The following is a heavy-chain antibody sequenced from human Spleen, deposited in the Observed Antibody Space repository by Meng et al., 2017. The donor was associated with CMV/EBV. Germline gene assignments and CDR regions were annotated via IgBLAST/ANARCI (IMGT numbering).Heavy chain of an antibody. CDR2: ISAYSGDT. V-gene: IGHV1-18*04. Sequence: SDGISWMRQAPGEGLEFMGWISAYSGDTMYEQKFQGRVTMTTDSSTSTAYMELRSLRSDDTAVYYCARWGDFWSGYYVVETQGWFDPWGQGTLVTVSS. D-gene: IGHD3-3*01. CDR3: ARWGDFWSGYYVVETQGWFDP. CDR1: SDG. J-gene: IGHJ5*02.